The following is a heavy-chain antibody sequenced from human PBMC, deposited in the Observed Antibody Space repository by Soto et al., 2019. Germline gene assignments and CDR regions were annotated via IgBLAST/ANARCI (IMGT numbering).Heavy chain of an antibody. D-gene: IGHD5-18*01. Sequence: PSETLSLTCAVYGGSFSGYYWTWIRQPPGTGLEWIGEINHSGSTNYNPSLKSRVTISVDTSKNQFSLKLTSVTAADTAVYYCAWTLYSHGARFDYWGQGTLVTVSS. CDR1: GGSFSGYY. CDR3: AWTLYSHGARFDY. J-gene: IGHJ4*02. V-gene: IGHV4-34*01. CDR2: INHSGST.